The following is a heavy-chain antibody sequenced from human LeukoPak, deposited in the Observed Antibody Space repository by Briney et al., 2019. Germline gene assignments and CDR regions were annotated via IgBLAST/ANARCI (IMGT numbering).Heavy chain of an antibody. J-gene: IGHJ4*02. Sequence: ASVKVSCKVSGYTLTELSMHWVRQAPGKGLEWKGGVDPEDGETIYAQKFQGRVTMTEDTSTDTAYMELSSLRSEDTAVYYCATKGGFWGKFAWYFDYWGQGTLVTVSS. CDR1: GYTLTELS. V-gene: IGHV1-24*01. D-gene: IGHD3-16*01. CDR3: ATKGGFWGKFAWYFDY. CDR2: VDPEDGET.